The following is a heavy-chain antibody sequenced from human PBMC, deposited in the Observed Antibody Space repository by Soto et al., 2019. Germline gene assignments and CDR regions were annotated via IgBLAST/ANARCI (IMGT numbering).Heavy chain of an antibody. CDR2: ISYGGDNK. Sequence: QVQLVESGGGVVQPGRSLRLSCAASGFIFSDYAMHWVRQAPGNGLEWVADISYGGDNKYYADSVRGRFAISRDILKNTLDPQMNSLSPEDTAVYHCAKARHSTSWYGLVADFWGQGTLVTVSS. CDR1: GFIFSDYA. V-gene: IGHV3-30*09. D-gene: IGHD6-13*01. CDR3: AKARHSTSWYGLVADF. J-gene: IGHJ4*02.